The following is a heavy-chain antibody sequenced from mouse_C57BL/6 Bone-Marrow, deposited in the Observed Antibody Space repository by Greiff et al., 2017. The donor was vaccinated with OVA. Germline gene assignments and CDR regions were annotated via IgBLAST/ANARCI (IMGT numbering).Heavy chain of an antibody. Sequence: VKLMESGAELVKPGASVKLSCKASGYTFTEYTIHWVKQRSGQGLEWIGWFYPGSGSIKYNEKFKDKATLTADKSSSTVYMELSRLTSEDSAVYFCASESYDGYSDAMDYWGQGTSVTVSS. CDR2: FYPGSGSI. CDR1: GYTFTEYT. D-gene: IGHD2-3*01. J-gene: IGHJ4*01. CDR3: ASESYDGYSDAMDY. V-gene: IGHV1-62-2*01.